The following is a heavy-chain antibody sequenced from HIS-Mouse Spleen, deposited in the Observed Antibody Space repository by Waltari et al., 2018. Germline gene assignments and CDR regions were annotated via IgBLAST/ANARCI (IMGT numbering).Heavy chain of an antibody. V-gene: IGHV4-39*07. Sequence: QLQLQESGPGLVKPSETLSLTCPVPGGSISSSSYSLGWIRQPPGKGLEWIGSIYDSGSTYYNPSLKSRVTISVDTSKNQFSLKLSSVTAADTAVYYCAREIPYSSSWYDWYFDLWGRGTLVTVSS. CDR3: AREIPYSSSWYDWYFDL. J-gene: IGHJ2*01. CDR1: GGSISSSSYS. CDR2: IYDSGST. D-gene: IGHD6-13*01.